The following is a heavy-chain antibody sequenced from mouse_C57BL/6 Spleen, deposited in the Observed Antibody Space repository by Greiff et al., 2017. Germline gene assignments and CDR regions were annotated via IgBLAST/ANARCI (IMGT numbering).Heavy chain of an antibody. CDR1: GFTFTDYY. J-gene: IGHJ4*01. CDR2: IRNKANGYTT. D-gene: IGHD2-3*01. CDR3: ARYIDGYYAMDY. Sequence: EVMLVESGGGLVQPGGSLSLSCAASGFTFTDYYMSWVRQPPGKALEWLGFIRNKANGYTTEYSASVKGRFTISRDNSQSFLYLQMNALRAEDSATYFCARYIDGYYAMDYWGQGTSVTVSS. V-gene: IGHV7-3*01.